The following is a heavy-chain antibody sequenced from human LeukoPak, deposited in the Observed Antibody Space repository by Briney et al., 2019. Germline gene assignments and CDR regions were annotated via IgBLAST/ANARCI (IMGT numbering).Heavy chain of an antibody. J-gene: IGHJ3*02. D-gene: IGHD4-23*01. CDR3: ARGVPGAYGGGAFDI. V-gene: IGHV3-53*01. Sequence: AGGSLRLSCAASGFTVSSNYMSWVRQAPGKGLEWVSIIYSDGSTYYADSVKGRFTISRDNSKNTLYLQMNSLRAEDTAVFYCARGVPGAYGGGAFDIWGQGTKVTVSS. CDR1: GFTVSSNY. CDR2: IYSDGST.